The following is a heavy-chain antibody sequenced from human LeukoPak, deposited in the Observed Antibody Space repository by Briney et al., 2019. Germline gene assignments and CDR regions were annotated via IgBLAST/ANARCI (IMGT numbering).Heavy chain of an antibody. J-gene: IGHJ6*02. CDR2: IYYSGST. CDR3: ARAVVIPAAMAWGDTGVYGMDV. V-gene: IGHV4-59*06. CDR1: GGSISSYF. Sequence: SETLSLTCTVSGGSISSYFWTWIRQHPGKGLEWIGYIYYSGSTYYNPSLKSRVTISVDTSKNQFSLKLSSVTAADTAVYYCARAVVIPAAMAWGDTGVYGMDVWGQGTTVTVSS. D-gene: IGHD2-2*01.